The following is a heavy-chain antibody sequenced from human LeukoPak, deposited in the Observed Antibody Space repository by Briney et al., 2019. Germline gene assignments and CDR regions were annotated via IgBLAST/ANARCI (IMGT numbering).Heavy chain of an antibody. CDR3: ARDSLGNYFDY. J-gene: IGHJ4*02. V-gene: IGHV3-30-3*01. CDR2: ISYDGSNK. Sequence: GRSLRLSCAASGFTFSSYAMHWVRQAPGKGLEWVAVISYDGSNKYYADSVKGRFTISRDNSENTLYLQMNSLRAEDTAVYYCARDSLGNYFDYWGQGTLATVSS. D-gene: IGHD1-26*01. CDR1: GFTFSSYA.